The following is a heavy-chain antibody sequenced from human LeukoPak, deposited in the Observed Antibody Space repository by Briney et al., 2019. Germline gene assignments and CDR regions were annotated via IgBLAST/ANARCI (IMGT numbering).Heavy chain of an antibody. CDR2: IIPIFGTA. V-gene: IGHV1-69*01. D-gene: IGHD5-12*01. J-gene: IGHJ6*02. CDR3: ARPGRGGYDFYYYGMDV. Sequence: ASVTVSCKASGGTFSSYAISWVRQAPGQGLEWMGGIIPIFGTANYAQKFQGRVTITADESTSTASMELSSLTSEDTAVYYCARPGRGGYDFYYYGMDVWGQGTTVTVSS. CDR1: GGTFSSYA.